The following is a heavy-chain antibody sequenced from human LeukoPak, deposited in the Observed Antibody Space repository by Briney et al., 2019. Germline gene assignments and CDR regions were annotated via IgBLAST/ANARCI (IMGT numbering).Heavy chain of an antibody. CDR2: IEGSGSGT. Sequence: GGSLRLSCAASGFTFSSYAMAWVRQAAGKGLEWVSAIEGSGSGTYYADSVKGRFTISGDNSKNTLYLQMNSLRTEDTAVYYCAKGCLSCDNSGYYWGLGTLVTASS. D-gene: IGHD1-26*01. CDR1: GFTFSSYA. V-gene: IGHV3-23*01. CDR3: AKGCLSCDNSGYY. J-gene: IGHJ4*02.